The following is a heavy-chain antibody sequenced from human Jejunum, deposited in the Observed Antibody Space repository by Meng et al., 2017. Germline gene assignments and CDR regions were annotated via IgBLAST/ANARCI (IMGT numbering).Heavy chain of an antibody. CDR2: MNPNNGDT. D-gene: IGHD1-26*01. Sequence: QVHLVQSGDEVKKPGASVRVSCEASGYTFTAYYVHWVRQAPGQGLEWMGRMNPNNGDTNYAQKFQGRVTTTRATSTAYMDLSSLTSDDTAVYYCAKDEGTTTAFDHWGQGTLVTVSS. CDR1: GYTFTAYY. V-gene: IGHV1-2*06. J-gene: IGHJ4*02. CDR3: AKDEGTTTAFDH.